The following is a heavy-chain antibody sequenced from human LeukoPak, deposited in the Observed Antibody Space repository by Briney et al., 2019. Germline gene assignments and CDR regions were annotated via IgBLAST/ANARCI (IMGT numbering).Heavy chain of an antibody. J-gene: IGHJ5*02. CDR3: AAVPDIVVVPAAKNWFDP. Sequence: SVKVSCKASGDYFGTYGITWVRQAPGEGLEWMRGFNPIFGSAQYAQKFQERVTITRDMSTSTAYMELSSLRSEDTAVYYCAAVPDIVVVPAAKNWFDPRGQGTLVTVSS. CDR1: GDYFGTYG. CDR2: FNPIFGSA. D-gene: IGHD2-2*01. V-gene: IGHV1-69*05.